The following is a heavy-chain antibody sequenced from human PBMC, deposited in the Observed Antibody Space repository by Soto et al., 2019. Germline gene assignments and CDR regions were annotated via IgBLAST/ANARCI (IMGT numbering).Heavy chain of an antibody. CDR1: GGTFSSYA. J-gene: IGHJ6*02. V-gene: IGHV1-69*13. D-gene: IGHD6-19*01. CDR2: IIPIFGTA. Sequence: GAAVKVSCKASGGTFSSYAISWVRQAPGQGLEWMGGIIPIFGTANYAQKFQGRVTITADESTSTAYMELSSLRSEDTAVYYCAIGHSAVPGSGMDVSSQGTTDIVSS. CDR3: AIGHSAVPGSGMDV.